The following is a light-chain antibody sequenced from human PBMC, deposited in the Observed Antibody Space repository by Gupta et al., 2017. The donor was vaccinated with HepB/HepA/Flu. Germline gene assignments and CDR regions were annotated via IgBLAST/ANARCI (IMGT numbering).Light chain of an antibody. CDR2: TLS. CDR3: LQRLEFPYT. Sequence: DIVMTQTPLSLPVTPGEPASTSCRASQSILNSDDGNTYLDWYLQKPGQSPHLLIYTLSSRAAGVPDRVSGSCSGTYFTLKISWVEAEDVGVYYCLQRLEFPYTFGQGTKLEI. J-gene: IGKJ2*01. V-gene: IGKV2-40*01. CDR1: QSILNSDDGNTY.